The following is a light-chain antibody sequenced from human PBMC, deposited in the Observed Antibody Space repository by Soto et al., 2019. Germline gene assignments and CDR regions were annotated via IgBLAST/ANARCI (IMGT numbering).Light chain of an antibody. CDR3: HQYGSSPLT. CDR1: QSIRSSS. Sequence: EIVLTQSPGTLSLSPGERATLSCRASQSIRSSSLAWYQQKPGQAPMLLIYGGSSRATVIPDRFSGGGSGTDFSLTINRLETEDFSVYYCHQYGSSPLTFGGGNKVEIK. J-gene: IGKJ4*01. CDR2: GGS. V-gene: IGKV3-20*01.